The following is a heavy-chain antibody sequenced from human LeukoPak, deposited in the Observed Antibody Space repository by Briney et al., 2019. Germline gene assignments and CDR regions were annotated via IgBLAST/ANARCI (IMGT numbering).Heavy chain of an antibody. J-gene: IGHJ5*02. D-gene: IGHD2-8*01. CDR2: IYCSGTT. Sequence: KPSETLSLTCTVSGASISSSSYYCGWIRQPPGKGLEWIGTIYCSGTTYYSPSLKSRVAISIDTSKNQFSLKVNSVTAADTAVHHSARRLSLRDYTVWSQGWFVPWVRGTLVTVSS. CDR1: GASISSSSYY. CDR3: ARRLSLRDYTVWSQGWFVP. V-gene: IGHV4-39*01.